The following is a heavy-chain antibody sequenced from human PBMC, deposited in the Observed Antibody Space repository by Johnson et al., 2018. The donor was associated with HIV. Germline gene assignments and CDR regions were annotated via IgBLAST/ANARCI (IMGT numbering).Heavy chain of an antibody. CDR1: GFTFSSYA. CDR3: ARGEEGAFDI. J-gene: IGHJ3*02. Sequence: QMLLVESGGGVVQPGRSLRLSCAASGFTFSSYAMHWVRQAPGKGLEWVAVISYDGSNKYYADSVKGRFTISRDNSKNPLYLQMNSLRAEDTAGYYCARGEEGAFDIWGQGTSVTVSS. V-gene: IGHV3-30*04. CDR2: ISYDGSNK.